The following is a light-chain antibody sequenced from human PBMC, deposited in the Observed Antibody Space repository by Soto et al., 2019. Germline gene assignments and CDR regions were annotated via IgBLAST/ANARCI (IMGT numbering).Light chain of an antibody. CDR2: DAY. CDR1: QGVGST. CDR3: QHYKTWPLA. J-gene: IGKJ4*01. Sequence: EIIMPQSPATLSVSPGERVTLSCRASQGVGSTLAWYRQQPGQAPRLLIYDAYIRASGVPARFSGSGSGTEFTLTISGLQSEDFAVYFCQHYKTWPLAFGGGTKV. V-gene: IGKV3-15*01.